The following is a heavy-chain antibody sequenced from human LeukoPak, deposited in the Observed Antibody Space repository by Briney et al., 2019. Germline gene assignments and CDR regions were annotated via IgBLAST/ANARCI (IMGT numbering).Heavy chain of an antibody. Sequence: ASVKVSCKSSGYTFTSYYTHWVRQAPGQRLEWMGIINPSGGSTSYAQKFQGRVTMTGDMSTSTVYMELSSLRSEDTAVYYCARETTPSGYYTDDNWFDPWGQGTLVTVSS. CDR1: GYTFTSYY. CDR3: ARETTPSGYYTDDNWFDP. D-gene: IGHD3-22*01. J-gene: IGHJ5*02. CDR2: INPSGGST. V-gene: IGHV1-46*01.